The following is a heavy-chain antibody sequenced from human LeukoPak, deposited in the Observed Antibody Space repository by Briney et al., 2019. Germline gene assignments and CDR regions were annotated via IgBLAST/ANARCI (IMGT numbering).Heavy chain of an antibody. J-gene: IGHJ4*02. D-gene: IGHD1-26*01. CDR3: ARVGVGATMAVDY. Sequence: ASVKVSCKSSGYTFTTYGITWVRQPPGQGLEWMGLISPYNINTRFAQKLQDRVTMTTDTSTSTAYMELRSLRSDDTAVYYCARVGVGATMAVDYWGQGTLVTVSS. CDR2: ISPYNINT. V-gene: IGHV1-18*01. CDR1: GYTFTTYG.